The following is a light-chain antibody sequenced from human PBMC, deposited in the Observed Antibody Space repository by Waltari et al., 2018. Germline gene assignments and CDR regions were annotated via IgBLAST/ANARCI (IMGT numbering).Light chain of an antibody. J-gene: IGLJ1*01. CDR1: NIGTYS. CDR3: HVWHPHVDPGV. V-gene: IGLV3-21*04. Sequence: SYVVTQPPSVSVAPGEPATITCGGNNIGTYSVHGYQQKAGQAPVLVIFYDRDRPSGIPDRFSGSNSGNTATLTISRVEAGDEARYYCHVWHPHVDPGVFGTGTEVTVL. CDR2: YDR.